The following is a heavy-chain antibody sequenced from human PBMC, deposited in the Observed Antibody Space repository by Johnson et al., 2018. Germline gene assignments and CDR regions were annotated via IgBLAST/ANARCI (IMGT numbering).Heavy chain of an antibody. J-gene: IGHJ4*02. D-gene: IGHD3-10*01. Sequence: QVQLQESGPGLVKPSETLSLTCTVSGGSISRYSWTWIRQPPGKGLEYICSIDHSGVTDFTPSLTSRVSMSVDSSKIHFSLNLNSVTAADTAGHYCVGGRPGELEYWGQGTLVIVSS. CDR3: VGGRPGELEY. CDR1: GGSISRYS. V-gene: IGHV4-4*07. CDR2: IDHSGVT.